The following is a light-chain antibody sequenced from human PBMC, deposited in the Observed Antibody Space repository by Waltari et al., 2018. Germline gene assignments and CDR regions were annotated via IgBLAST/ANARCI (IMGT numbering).Light chain of an antibody. J-gene: IGLJ2*01. Sequence: QSALTQPASVSGSHGQSITIPCTGTSSDVGCSNYVSWYHQHPGKAPKLLIYDVSNRPSGVPSRFSGSKSGNTASLTISGLQAADEAHYYCNSYASNSNGLFGGGTKLTIL. CDR3: NSYASNSNGL. V-gene: IGLV2-14*03. CDR2: DVS. CDR1: SSDVGCSNY.